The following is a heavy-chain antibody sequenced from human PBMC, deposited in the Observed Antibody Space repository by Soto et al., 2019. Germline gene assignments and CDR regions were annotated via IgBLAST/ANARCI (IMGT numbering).Heavy chain of an antibody. J-gene: IGHJ5*02. CDR2: IYHSGST. V-gene: IGHV4-4*02. CDR1: GGSISSSNW. Sequence: SETLSLTCAVSGGSISSSNWWSWVRQPPGKGLEWIGEIYHSGSTNYNPSLKSRVTISVDKSKNQFSLKLSSVTAADTAVYYCARDPPPGYSSSWYRSSWGQGTLVTVSS. CDR3: ARDPPPGYSSSWYRSS. D-gene: IGHD6-13*01.